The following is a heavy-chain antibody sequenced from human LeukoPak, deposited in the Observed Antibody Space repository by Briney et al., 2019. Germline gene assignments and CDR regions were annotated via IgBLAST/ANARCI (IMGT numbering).Heavy chain of an antibody. CDR3: ASTWIQLWFHPNWFDP. D-gene: IGHD5-18*01. V-gene: IGHV3-23*01. CDR1: GFTFSSYA. CDR2: ISGSGGST. Sequence: GGSLRLSCAASGFTFSSYAMSWVRQAPGKGLEWVSAISGSGGSTYYADSVKGRFTISSDNSKNTLYLQMNSLRAEDTAVYYCASTWIQLWFHPNWFDPWGQGTLVTVSS. J-gene: IGHJ5*02.